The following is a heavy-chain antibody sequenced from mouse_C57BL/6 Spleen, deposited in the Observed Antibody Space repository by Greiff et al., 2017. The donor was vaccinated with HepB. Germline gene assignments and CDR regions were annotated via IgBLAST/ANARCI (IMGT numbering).Heavy chain of an antibody. CDR2: INPYNGGT. CDR3: AREGLGFDY. V-gene: IGHV1-19*01. CDR1: GYTFTDYY. D-gene: IGHD4-1*01. J-gene: IGHJ2*01. Sequence: VQLQQSGPVLVKPGASVKMSCKASGYTFTDYYMNWVKQSHGKSLEWIGVINPYNGGTSYNQKFKGKVTLTVDKSSSTAYMELNSLTSEDSAVYYCAREGLGFDYWGQGTTLTVSS.